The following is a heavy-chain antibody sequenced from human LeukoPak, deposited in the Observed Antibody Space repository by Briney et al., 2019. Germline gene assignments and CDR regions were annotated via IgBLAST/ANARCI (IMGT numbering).Heavy chain of an antibody. Sequence: GGSLRLSCTASGFTFGDYAMSWVRQAPGKGLEWVGFIRSKAYGGTTEYAASVKGRFTISRDESKSIAYLQMNSLKTEDTAVYYCTRARGAVAGMMFDYWGQGTLVTVSS. CDR2: IRSKAYGGTT. J-gene: IGHJ4*02. CDR1: GFTFGDYA. CDR3: TRARGAVAGMMFDY. D-gene: IGHD6-19*01. V-gene: IGHV3-49*04.